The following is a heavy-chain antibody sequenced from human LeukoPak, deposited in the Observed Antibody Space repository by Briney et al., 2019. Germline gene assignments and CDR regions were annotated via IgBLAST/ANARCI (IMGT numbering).Heavy chain of an antibody. Sequence: PSETLSLTCAVYGGSFSGYYWSWIRQPPGKGLEWIGEINHSGSTNYNPSLKSRVTISVDTSKNQFSLKLSSVTAADTAVYYCARGSVRYCSSTSCRNWFDPWGQGTLVTVSS. D-gene: IGHD2-2*01. CDR3: ARGSVRYCSSTSCRNWFDP. J-gene: IGHJ5*02. CDR2: INHSGST. V-gene: IGHV4-34*01. CDR1: GGSFSGYY.